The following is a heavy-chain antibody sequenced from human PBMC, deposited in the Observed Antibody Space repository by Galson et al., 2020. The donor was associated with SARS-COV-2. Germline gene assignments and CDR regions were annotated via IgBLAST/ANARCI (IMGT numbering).Heavy chain of an antibody. CDR1: GGSISSHY. Sequence: SETLSLTCTVSGGSISSHYWSWIRQSPGEGLEWIGYIYYSGSTIYNPSLQSRVTISVDTSNHFYLKLSSVTTADTAVYFCARVGFSSGWSYFDFWGQGTLVTVSS. CDR3: ARVGFSSGWSYFDF. D-gene: IGHD6-19*01. V-gene: IGHV4-59*11. CDR2: IYYSGST. J-gene: IGHJ4*02.